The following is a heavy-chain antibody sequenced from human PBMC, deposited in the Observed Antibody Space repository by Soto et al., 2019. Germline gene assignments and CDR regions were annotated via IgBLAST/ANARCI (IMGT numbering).Heavy chain of an antibody. D-gene: IGHD1-20*01. CDR3: ARQSRSASLDNGNGMDV. CDR2: IYYSGST. V-gene: IGHV4-39*01. CDR1: GGSISSSSYY. Sequence: SETLSLTCTVSGGSISSSSYYWGWIRQPPGKGLEWIGSIYYSGSTYYNPSLKSRVTISVDTSRNQFSLKLSSVTAADTAVYYCARQSRSASLDNGNGMDVWGQGTTVTVYS. J-gene: IGHJ6*02.